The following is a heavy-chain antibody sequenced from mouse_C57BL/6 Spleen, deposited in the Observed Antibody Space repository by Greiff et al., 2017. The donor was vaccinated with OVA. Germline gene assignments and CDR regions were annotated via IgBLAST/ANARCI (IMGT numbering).Heavy chain of an antibody. V-gene: IGHV1-62-2*01. CDR3: ARHEGSPLGKGYYFDY. D-gene: IGHD3-3*01. CDR1: GYTFTEYT. Sequence: ESGAELVKPGASVKLSCKASGYTFTEYTIHWVKQRSGQGLEWIGWFYPGSGSIKYNEKFKDKATLTADKSSSTVYMELSRLTSEDSAVYFCARHEGSPLGKGYYFDYWGQGTTLTVSS. J-gene: IGHJ2*01. CDR2: FYPGSGSI.